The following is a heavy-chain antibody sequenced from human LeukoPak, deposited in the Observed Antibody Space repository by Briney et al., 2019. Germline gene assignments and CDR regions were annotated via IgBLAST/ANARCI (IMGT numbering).Heavy chain of an antibody. CDR3: ARDYYYDSSGYYVYWYFDL. V-gene: IGHV1-18*01. Sequence: ASVKVSCKASGYTFTSYGISWVRQAPGQGLEWMGWISAYNGNTNYAQKLQGRVTMTTDTSTSTACMELRSLRSDDTAVYYCARDYYYDSSGYYVYWYFDLWGRGTLVTVSS. CDR1: GYTFTSYG. D-gene: IGHD3-22*01. CDR2: ISAYNGNT. J-gene: IGHJ2*01.